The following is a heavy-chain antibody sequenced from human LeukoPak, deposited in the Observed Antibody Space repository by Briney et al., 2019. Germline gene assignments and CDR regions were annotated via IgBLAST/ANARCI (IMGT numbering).Heavy chain of an antibody. CDR2: INSDGSST. J-gene: IGHJ4*02. CDR3: ARGSGYSYDAILS. Sequence: GGSLRLSCAASGFTFSSYWMHWVRQAPGKGLVWVSRINSDGSSTSYADSVKGRFTISRDNAKNTLYLQMNSLRAEDTAVYYCARGSGYSYDAILSWGQGTLVTVSS. D-gene: IGHD5-18*01. V-gene: IGHV3-74*01. CDR1: GFTFSSYW.